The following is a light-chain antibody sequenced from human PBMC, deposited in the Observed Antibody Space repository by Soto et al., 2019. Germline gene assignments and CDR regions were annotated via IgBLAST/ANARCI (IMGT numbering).Light chain of an antibody. CDR2: EVN. CDR3: CSYGGSTTLVV. CDR1: GSDVGSSNL. Sequence: QSALAQPASVSGSPGQSVTVSCTGTGSDVGSSNLVSWYQQHPGKAPKLMIYEVNQRPSGISNRFSGSKSGNTASLTISGLQAEDEADYYCCSYGGSTTLVVFGGGTQLTVL. V-gene: IGLV2-23*02. J-gene: IGLJ2*01.